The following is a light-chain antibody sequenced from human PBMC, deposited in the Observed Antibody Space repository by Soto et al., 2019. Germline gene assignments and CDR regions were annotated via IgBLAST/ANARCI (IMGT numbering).Light chain of an antibody. CDR2: DVT. J-gene: IGLJ1*01. CDR1: SSDVGGYYY. Sequence: QSSLSQPGTVSWSPGPSVTIGCTGTSSDVGGYYYVSLYRQHPGKAPKLIIYDVTRRPSGVPDRFSGSKSGNTASLTISGLQGEDAADYYCCSCAGSFTFPYVFGTGTKV. CDR3: CSCAGSFTFPYV. V-gene: IGLV2-11*01.